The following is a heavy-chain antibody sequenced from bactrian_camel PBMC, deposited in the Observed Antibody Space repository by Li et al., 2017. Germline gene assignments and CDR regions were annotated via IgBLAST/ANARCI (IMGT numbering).Heavy chain of an antibody. CDR2: LASDGST. Sequence: HVQLVESGGGLVQPGGSLRLSCTASGFTFDDSDMGWYRQAPGNECELVSRLASDGSTYYSDSVKGRFTISQDNEKNMLYLQMNSLKTEDTAMYYCAADHQDPSRGAYIDHCNYMGQGTQVTVS. CDR1: GFTFDDSD. D-gene: IGHD2*01. CDR3: AADHQDPSRGAYIDHCNY. J-gene: IGHJ4*01. V-gene: IGHV3S61*01.